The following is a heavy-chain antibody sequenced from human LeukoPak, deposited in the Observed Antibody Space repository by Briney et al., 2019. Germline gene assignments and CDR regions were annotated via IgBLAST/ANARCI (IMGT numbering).Heavy chain of an antibody. CDR2: IRYDGSNK. CDR1: GLTFLTYG. Sequence: GGSLRLSVAASGLTFLTYGPDCVRQAPGKGLEWVAFIRYDGSNKYYADSVKGRFTISRDNSKNTLYLQMNSLRAEDTAVYCCSKYTTPPKAGCHPWGQGTLVTVSS. V-gene: IGHV3-30*02. J-gene: IGHJ5*02. CDR3: SKYTTPPKAGCHP. D-gene: IGHD2-2*02.